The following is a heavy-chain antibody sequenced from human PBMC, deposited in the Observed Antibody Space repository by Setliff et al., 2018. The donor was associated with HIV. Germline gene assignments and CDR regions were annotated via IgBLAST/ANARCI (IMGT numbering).Heavy chain of an antibody. CDR1: GFTFNYFW. V-gene: IGHV3-7*01. Sequence: LSCAASGFTFNYFWMSWVRQAPGKGLEWVANIKQDGSEKNYVDSVKGRFTISRDTAKNSLYLQMNSLRVEDTAVYYCARDHWVAGLDYWGQGTLVTVSS. D-gene: IGHD6-19*01. J-gene: IGHJ4*02. CDR3: ARDHWVAGLDY. CDR2: IKQDGSEK.